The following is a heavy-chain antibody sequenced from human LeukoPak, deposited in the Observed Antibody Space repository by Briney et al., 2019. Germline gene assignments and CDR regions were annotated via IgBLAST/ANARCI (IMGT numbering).Heavy chain of an antibody. D-gene: IGHD3-22*01. CDR1: GFTVSSNY. Sequence: PGGSLRLSCAASGFTVSSNYMSWVRQAPGKGLEWVSGISWNSGSIGYADSVKGRFTISRDNAKNSLYLQMNSLRAGDTALYYCAKEGANYYDSSGYYAFDYWGQGTLVTVSS. CDR2: ISWNSGSI. CDR3: AKEGANYYDSSGYYAFDY. V-gene: IGHV3-9*01. J-gene: IGHJ4*02.